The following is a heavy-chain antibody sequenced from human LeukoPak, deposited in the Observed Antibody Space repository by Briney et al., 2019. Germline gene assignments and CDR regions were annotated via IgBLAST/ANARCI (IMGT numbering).Heavy chain of an antibody. CDR1: GFTFSSYW. V-gene: IGHV3-7*01. CDR3: ARDFPTPGEPQLAFDI. D-gene: IGHD1-1*01. Sequence: GGSLRLSCAASGFTFSSYWMSWVRQAPGKGLEWVANIKQDGSEKYYVDSVKGRFTISRDNAKNSLYLQMNSLRAEDTAVYYCARDFPTPGEPQLAFDIWGQGTMVTVSS. CDR2: IKQDGSEK. J-gene: IGHJ3*02.